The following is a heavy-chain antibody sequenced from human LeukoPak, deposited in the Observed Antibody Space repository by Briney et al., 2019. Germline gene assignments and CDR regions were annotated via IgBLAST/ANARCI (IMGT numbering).Heavy chain of an antibody. J-gene: IGHJ4*02. CDR2: INHSGST. CDR1: GGSVSGFY. V-gene: IGHV4-34*01. CDR3: AREDPPGRVTTILPY. Sequence: SETLSLNCAVYGGSVSGFYWSWIRQPPGKGLEWIGEINHSGSTNYNPSLKSRVTISVDTSKNQFSLILSFVSAAATAVYYCAREDPPGRVTTILPYWGQGTLVTVSA. D-gene: IGHD5-12*01.